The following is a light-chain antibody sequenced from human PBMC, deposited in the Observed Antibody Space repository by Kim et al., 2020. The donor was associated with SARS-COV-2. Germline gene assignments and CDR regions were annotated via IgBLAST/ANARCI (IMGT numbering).Light chain of an antibody. CDR1: QTIDNN. J-gene: IGKJ2*03. V-gene: IGKV3-15*01. CDR2: GAS. CDR3: QHYHKWPHS. Sequence: SVSPGERNTLSCRASQTIDNNLAWFQQKPGQAPRLFIYGASTRAPGIPARFSGSGSGTEFTLTISSLQSEDFAVYYCQHYHKWPHSFGQGTKLEI.